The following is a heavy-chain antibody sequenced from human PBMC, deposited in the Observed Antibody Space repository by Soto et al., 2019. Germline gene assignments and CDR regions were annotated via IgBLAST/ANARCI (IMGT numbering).Heavy chain of an antibody. CDR2: IFYSGNT. V-gene: IGHV4-31*03. J-gene: IGHJ4*02. D-gene: IGHD2-15*01. CDR3: ARGGSKYCTGGSCFS. CDR1: GGSISSSDYY. Sequence: QVQLQESGPGLVKPSQTLSLTCTVSGGSISSSDYYWTWIRQHPGKGLEWIGYIFYSGNTYYNPSLKSRSTISVDTSNNQFSLKLNSVTAADTAVYYCARGGSKYCTGGSCFSWGQGTLVTVSS.